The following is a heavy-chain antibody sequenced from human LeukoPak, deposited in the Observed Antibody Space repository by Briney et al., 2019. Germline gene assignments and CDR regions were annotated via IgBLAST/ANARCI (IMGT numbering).Heavy chain of an antibody. Sequence: GESLTLSCAASGFTFSSYDMNWVRQAPGKGLEWVSYISSSGSTIYYADSVKGRFTISRDNAKNSLYLRMNSLRAEDTAVYYCARVTIGRPDYWGQGTLVTVSS. D-gene: IGHD3-9*01. J-gene: IGHJ4*02. V-gene: IGHV3-48*03. CDR1: GFTFSSYD. CDR3: ARVTIGRPDY. CDR2: ISSSGSTI.